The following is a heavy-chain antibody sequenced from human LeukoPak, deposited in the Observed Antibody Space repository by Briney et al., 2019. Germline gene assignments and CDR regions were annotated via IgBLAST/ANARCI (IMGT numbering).Heavy chain of an antibody. J-gene: IGHJ3*02. D-gene: IGHD3-10*01. CDR2: IIPIFGTA. Sequence: SVKVSCKASGGTFSSYAISWVRQAPGQGLEWMGGIIPIFGTANYAQKFQGRVTITEDESTSTAYMELSSLRSEDTAVYYCARCPVTMVRGVIIVDAFDIWGQGTMVTVSS. CDR1: GGTFSSYA. CDR3: ARCPVTMVRGVIIVDAFDI. V-gene: IGHV1-69*13.